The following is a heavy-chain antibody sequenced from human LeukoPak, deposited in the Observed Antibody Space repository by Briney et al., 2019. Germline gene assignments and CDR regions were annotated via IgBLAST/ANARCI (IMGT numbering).Heavy chain of an antibody. CDR2: IYHSGST. J-gene: IGHJ5*02. V-gene: IGHV4-30-2*01. D-gene: IGHD3-10*01. CDR3: ARTYGSGDNWFDP. Sequence: SETLSLTCAVSGGSISSGGYSWSWLRQPPGTGLEWIGYIYHSGSTYYNPSLKSRVTISVDRSKNQFSLKLSSVTAADTAVYYCARTYGSGDNWFDPWGQGTLVTVSS. CDR1: GGSISSGGYS.